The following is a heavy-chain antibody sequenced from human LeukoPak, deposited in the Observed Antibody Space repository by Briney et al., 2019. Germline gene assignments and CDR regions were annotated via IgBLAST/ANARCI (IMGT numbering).Heavy chain of an antibody. CDR3: ARAPYYDILTGYYTFDY. V-gene: IGHV4-59*08. CDR2: IYYSGST. Sequence: SETPSLTCTVSGGSISSYYWSWIRQPPGKGLEWIGYIYYSGSTNYNPSLKSRVTISVDTSKNQFSLKLSSVTAADTAVYYCARAPYYDILTGYYTFDYWGQGTLVTVSS. CDR1: GGSISSYY. D-gene: IGHD3-9*01. J-gene: IGHJ4*02.